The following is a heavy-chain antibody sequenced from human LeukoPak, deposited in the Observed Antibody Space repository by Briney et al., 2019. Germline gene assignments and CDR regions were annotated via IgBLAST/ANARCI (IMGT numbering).Heavy chain of an antibody. Sequence: PSETLSLTCAVSGGSISSSNWWSWVRQPPGKGLEWIGEIYHSGSTTYNPSLKSRVPISVDKSKNQFSLKLSSVTAAETAVYYCARVYIVGSGSYYLLDYWGQGTLVTVSS. J-gene: IGHJ4*02. CDR2: IYHSGST. D-gene: IGHD3-10*01. V-gene: IGHV4-4*02. CDR3: ARVYIVGSGSYYLLDY. CDR1: GGSISSSNW.